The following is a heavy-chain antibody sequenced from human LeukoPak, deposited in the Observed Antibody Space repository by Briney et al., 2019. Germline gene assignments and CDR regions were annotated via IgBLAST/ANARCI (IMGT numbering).Heavy chain of an antibody. D-gene: IGHD3-10*01. CDR1: GFTFSDYY. CDR2: ISSSSSYI. J-gene: IGHJ4*02. Sequence: GGSLRPSCAASGFTFSDYYMSWVRQAPGKGLEWVSSISSSSSYIYYADSVKGRFTISRDNAKNSLYLQMNSLRAEDTAVYYCARAVLSYYDNWGQGTLVTVSS. V-gene: IGHV3-21*01. CDR3: ARAVLSYYDN.